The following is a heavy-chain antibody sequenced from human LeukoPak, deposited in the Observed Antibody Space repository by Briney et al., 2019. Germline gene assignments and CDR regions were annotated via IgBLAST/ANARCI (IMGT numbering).Heavy chain of an antibody. J-gene: IGHJ4*02. V-gene: IGHV3-74*01. CDR1: GFIFSTYW. Sequence: PGGSLRLSCAASGFIFSTYWVHWVRQAPGKGLVWVSRMNSDGSSISYADSVKGRFTIPRDNAKNTLYLQMNNLRPEDTAVYYCVPQEDCSRTTCQFDYWGQGTLVTVSS. CDR2: MNSDGSSI. D-gene: IGHD2-2*01. CDR3: VPQEDCSRTTCQFDY.